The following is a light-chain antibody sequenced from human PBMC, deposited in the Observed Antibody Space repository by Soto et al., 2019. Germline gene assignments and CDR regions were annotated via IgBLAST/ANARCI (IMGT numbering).Light chain of an antibody. CDR2: RNN. CDR3: ATWDGSLPAEV. CDR1: RSNIGRNF. J-gene: IGLJ2*01. Sequence: QSVLTQSPSASGTPGQRVTISCSGSRSNIGRNFVYWYQQVPGTAPRLLIQRNNERPSGVPDRFSGSKSGTSGTLDITGLQTGDEADYYCATWDGSLPAEVFGGGTKLTVL. V-gene: IGLV1-47*01.